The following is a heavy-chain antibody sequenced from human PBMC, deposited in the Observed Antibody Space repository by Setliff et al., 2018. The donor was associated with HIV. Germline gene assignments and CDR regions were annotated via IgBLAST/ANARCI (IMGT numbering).Heavy chain of an antibody. D-gene: IGHD3-9*01. J-gene: IGHJ6*03. CDR1: GYSFPNDW. CDR2: IFPGDPET. CDR3: TRHPLRPGIAGYFYFVDV. V-gene: IGHV5-51*01. Sequence: PGESLKISCKDSGYSFPNDWIGWVRQMPGKGLEWVAIIFPGDPETRYSPSFEGQVTISADRSINTVYLQWSSLRASDTAIYYCTRHPLRPGIAGYFYFVDVWGTGTTVTVSS.